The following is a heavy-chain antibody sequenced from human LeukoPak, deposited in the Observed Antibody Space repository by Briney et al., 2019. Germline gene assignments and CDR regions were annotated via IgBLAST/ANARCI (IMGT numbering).Heavy chain of an antibody. CDR3: ARGRIAARPYYYYYLDV. J-gene: IGHJ6*03. Sequence: PSETLSLTCTVSGGSISSYYWSWIRQPPGKGLEWIGYIYYSGSTNYNPSLKSRVPISVDPSKNQFSLKLSSVTAADTAVYYCARGRIAARPYYYYYLDVWGKGTTVTVSS. V-gene: IGHV4-59*01. D-gene: IGHD6-6*01. CDR2: IYYSGST. CDR1: GGSISSYY.